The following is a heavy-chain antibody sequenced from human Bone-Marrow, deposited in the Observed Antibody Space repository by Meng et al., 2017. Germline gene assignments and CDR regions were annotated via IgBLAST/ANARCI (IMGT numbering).Heavy chain of an antibody. V-gene: IGHV4-34*01. CDR1: GGSFSGYY. J-gene: IGHJ4*02. Sequence: LQQLGPRLLKPSDTLSLACAVYGGSFSGYYWSWIRQPPGKGLEWIGEINHSGSTNYNPSLKSRVTISVDTSKNQFSLKLSSVTAADTAVYYCARGLRAARPLLFGYWGQGTLVTVSS. D-gene: IGHD6-6*01. CDR2: INHSGST. CDR3: ARGLRAARPLLFGY.